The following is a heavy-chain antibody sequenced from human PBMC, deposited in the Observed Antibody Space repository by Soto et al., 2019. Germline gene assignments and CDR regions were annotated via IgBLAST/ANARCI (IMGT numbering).Heavy chain of an antibody. Sequence: GGSLRLSCAASGFTFSSYGMHWVRQAPGKGLEWVAVIWYDGSNKYYADSVKGRFTISRDNSKNTLYLQMNSLRAEDTAVYYCASPIGHKIFGVVPSGYYYGMDVWGQGTTVTVSS. CDR3: ASPIGHKIFGVVPSGYYYGMDV. V-gene: IGHV3-33*01. D-gene: IGHD3-3*01. CDR1: GFTFSSYG. CDR2: IWYDGSNK. J-gene: IGHJ6*02.